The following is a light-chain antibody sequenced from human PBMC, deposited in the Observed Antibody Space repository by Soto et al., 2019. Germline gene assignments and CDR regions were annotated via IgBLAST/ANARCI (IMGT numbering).Light chain of an antibody. J-gene: IGKJ1*01. CDR3: QQANSFPWT. CDR1: QEISSF. CDR2: DAS. Sequence: DIPMSQSPYSLCASXGDRVTINCRASQEISSFLAWYQQKPGKAPEIXXYDASRLQSGVPTRFSGSGSGTDFTLTITSLEPEDFATYFCQQANSFPWTFGQGTKVDIK. V-gene: IGKV1-12*01.